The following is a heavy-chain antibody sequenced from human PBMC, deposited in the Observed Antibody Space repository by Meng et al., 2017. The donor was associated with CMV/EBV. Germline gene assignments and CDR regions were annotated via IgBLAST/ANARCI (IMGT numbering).Heavy chain of an antibody. V-gene: IGHV1-46*01. Sequence: ASVKVSCKASGYTFTGYYMHWVRQAPGQGLEWMGIINPSGGSTSYAQKFQGRVTMTRDTSTSTVYMELSSLRSEDTAVYYCARASGAAAGPIDFDYWGQGTLVTVSS. D-gene: IGHD6-13*01. J-gene: IGHJ4*02. CDR2: INPSGGST. CDR1: GYTFTGYY. CDR3: ARASGAAAGPIDFDY.